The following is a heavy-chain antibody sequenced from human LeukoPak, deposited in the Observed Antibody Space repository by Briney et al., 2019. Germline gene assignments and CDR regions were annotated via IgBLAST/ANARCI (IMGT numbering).Heavy chain of an antibody. CDR2: ISGYNSNT. V-gene: IGHV1-18*01. D-gene: IGHD1-7*01. Sequence: GASVKVSFKASGYTLTSYGFSWLRPARARGLEWMGWISGYNSNTNYAQKRQSRVTMTTDTTTSTAYMELRSQRSDDKDLYYWARAELGTVDYWGQGTLVTVSS. CDR1: GYTLTSYG. J-gene: IGHJ4*02. CDR3: ARAELGTVDY.